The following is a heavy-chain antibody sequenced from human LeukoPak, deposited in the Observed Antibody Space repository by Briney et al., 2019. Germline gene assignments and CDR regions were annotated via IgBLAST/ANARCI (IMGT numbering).Heavy chain of an antibody. Sequence: GASVKVSCKASGYTFTSYGISWVRQAPGQGLEWMGGIIPIFGTANYAQKFQGRVTITTDESTSTAYMELSSLRSEDTAVYYCARHSYASVFLFDYWGQGTLVTVSS. CDR1: GYTFTSYG. J-gene: IGHJ4*02. V-gene: IGHV1-69*05. D-gene: IGHD2-8*01. CDR2: IIPIFGTA. CDR3: ARHSYASVFLFDY.